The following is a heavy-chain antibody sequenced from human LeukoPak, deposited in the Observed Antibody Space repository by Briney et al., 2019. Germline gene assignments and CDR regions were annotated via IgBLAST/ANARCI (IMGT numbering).Heavy chain of an antibody. CDR1: GGSISSGGYS. D-gene: IGHD5-18*01. CDR2: IYYSGST. V-gene: IGHV4-30-4*07. J-gene: IGHJ3*02. Sequence: SETLSLTCAVSGGSISSGGYSWSWIRQPPGKGLEWIGCIYYSGSTYYNPSLKSRVTISVDTSKNQFSLKLSSVTAADTAVYYCARARYSYGYPDAFDIWGQGTMVTVSS. CDR3: ARARYSYGYPDAFDI.